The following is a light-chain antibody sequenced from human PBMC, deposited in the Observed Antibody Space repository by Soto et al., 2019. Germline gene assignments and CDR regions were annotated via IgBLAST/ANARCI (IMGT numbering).Light chain of an antibody. Sequence: QSALTQPASVSGSPGQSITISCTGTSDDVGSYNLVSWYQQHPGKAPKLMIYEGTRRPSGVSSHFSGSKSDNTASLTISGLQAEDEADYYCCSYAGGNTGVFGGGTKLTVL. CDR3: CSYAGGNTGV. CDR2: EGT. J-gene: IGLJ3*02. CDR1: SDDVGSYNL. V-gene: IGLV2-23*01.